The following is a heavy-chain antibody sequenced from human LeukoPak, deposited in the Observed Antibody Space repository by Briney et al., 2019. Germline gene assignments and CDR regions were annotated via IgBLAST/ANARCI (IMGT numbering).Heavy chain of an antibody. CDR3: ARSITMIVVAALGY. D-gene: IGHD3-22*01. V-gene: IGHV3-33*01. Sequence: GGSLRLSCAASGFTFSSYGMHWVRQAPGKGLEWVAVIWYDGSNKYYADSVKGRFTISRDNSKNTLYLQMNSLRAEDTAVYYCARSITMIVVAALGYWGQGTLVTVSS. J-gene: IGHJ4*02. CDR2: IWYDGSNK. CDR1: GFTFSSYG.